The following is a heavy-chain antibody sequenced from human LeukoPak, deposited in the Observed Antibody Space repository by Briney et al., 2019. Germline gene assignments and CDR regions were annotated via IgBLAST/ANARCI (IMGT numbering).Heavy chain of an antibody. V-gene: IGHV6-1*01. CDR3: ARDGWPAFDY. CDR1: GDSVSSYTAA. J-gene: IGHJ4*02. CDR2: KYYRSKWHN. Sequence: SQTLSLTCDISGDSVSSYTAAWNCIRQSPSRGLEWLRMKYYRSKWHNDYGQPVKSRITITPDTSKNQFSLPLNSVTPEDTAVYYCARDGWPAFDYWGQGTLVTVSS. D-gene: IGHD2-15*01.